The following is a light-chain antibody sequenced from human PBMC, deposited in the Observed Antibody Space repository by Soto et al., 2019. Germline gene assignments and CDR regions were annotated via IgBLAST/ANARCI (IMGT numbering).Light chain of an antibody. CDR2: LNSDGSH. J-gene: IGLJ3*02. CDR1: SGHSSYA. Sequence: QLVLTQSPSASASLGASVKLTCTLSSGHSSYAIAWHQQQPEKGPRYLMKLNSDGSHSKGDGIPDRFSGSNSGAERYLTISSLQSEDEADYYCQTLGTGPWVFGGGTKVTVL. V-gene: IGLV4-69*01. CDR3: QTLGTGPWV.